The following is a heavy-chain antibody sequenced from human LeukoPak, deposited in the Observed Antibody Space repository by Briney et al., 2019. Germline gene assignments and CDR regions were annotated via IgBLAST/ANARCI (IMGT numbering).Heavy chain of an antibody. V-gene: IGHV3-30*04. Sequence: GGSLRLSCAASGFTFSSYAMHWVRQAPGKGLEWVAVISYDGSNKYYADSVKGRFTISRDNSKNTLYLQMNSLRAEDTAVYYCARGPAPWNPTPLDAFDIWGQGTMVTVSS. CDR2: ISYDGSNK. J-gene: IGHJ3*02. CDR1: GFTFSSYA. D-gene: IGHD1-1*01. CDR3: ARGPAPWNPTPLDAFDI.